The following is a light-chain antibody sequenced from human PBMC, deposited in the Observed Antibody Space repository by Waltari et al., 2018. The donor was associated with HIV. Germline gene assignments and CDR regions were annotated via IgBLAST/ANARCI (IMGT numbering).Light chain of an antibody. CDR3: HQYFSDPFS. V-gene: IGKV1-NL1*01. J-gene: IGKJ4*01. CDR1: QDICNS. CDR2: GGF. Sequence: DIQMTQLPSSLSASVGDRVTISCRATQDICNSVSWYQQRPGEVPKLLVYGGFIRQRGVASRITGSGSGTDFSLTISSLQPEDFATYFCHQYFSDPFSFGGGTKVEI.